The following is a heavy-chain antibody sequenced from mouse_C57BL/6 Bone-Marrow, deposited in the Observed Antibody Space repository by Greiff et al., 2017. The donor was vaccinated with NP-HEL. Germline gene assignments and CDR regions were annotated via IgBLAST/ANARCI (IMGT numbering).Heavy chain of an antibody. CDR2: INPGSGGT. CDR3: ARSGGYCNFFPWFAY. V-gene: IGHV1-54*01. J-gene: IGHJ3*01. D-gene: IGHD2-10*02. CDR1: GYAFTNYL. Sequence: QVQLQQSGAELVRPGTSVKVSCKASGYAFTNYLIEWVKQRPGQGLEWIGVINPGSGGTNYNEKFKGKATLTADKSSSTAYMQLSSLTSEDSAVYFCARSGGYCNFFPWFAYWGQGTLVTVSA.